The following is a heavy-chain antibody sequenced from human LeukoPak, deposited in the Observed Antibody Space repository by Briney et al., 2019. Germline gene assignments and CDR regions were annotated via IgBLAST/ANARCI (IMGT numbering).Heavy chain of an antibody. Sequence: GGPLRPPCEAPGFPLAVYSMTWDRQAPGKGLAWLLSISGSGVYTFHADSVKGRFSISRDNSKNTLFLQMNSLRAEDTAVYYCANGYSGSDYWAFDMWGQGTMVTVSS. D-gene: IGHD5-12*01. J-gene: IGHJ3*02. V-gene: IGHV3-23*01. CDR3: ANGYSGSDYWAFDM. CDR2: ISGSGVYT. CDR1: GFPLAVYS.